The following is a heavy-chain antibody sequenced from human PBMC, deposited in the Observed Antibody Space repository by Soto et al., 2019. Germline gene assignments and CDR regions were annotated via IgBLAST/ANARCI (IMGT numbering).Heavy chain of an antibody. CDR2: VYYTGSI. J-gene: IGHJ4*02. D-gene: IGHD3-22*01. Sequence: SETLSLTCTVSGDSISTFYGGWMRQAPGKELEWIGYVYYTGSINYNPSLESRVTISVDRSKNQFSLKLTSANAADTAVYYCARGRTVRNYADDSSDYFYFFDYWGQATRSPSPQ. CDR3: ARGRTVRNYADDSSDYFYFFDY. CDR1: GDSISTFY. V-gene: IGHV4-59*01.